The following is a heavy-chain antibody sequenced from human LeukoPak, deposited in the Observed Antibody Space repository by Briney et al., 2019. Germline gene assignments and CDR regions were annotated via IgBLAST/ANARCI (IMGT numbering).Heavy chain of an antibody. CDR2: ISYSGNT. CDR1: GDSISSAGYS. J-gene: IGHJ3*02. Sequence: SETLSLTCTVSGDSISSAGYSWTWIRQPPGKGLQWIGYISYSGNTYYSPSLKSRVSISLDASKNQFSLKLTSVTAADTATYFCARAVLGSSSPDVFDIWGKGTMVPVSS. CDR3: ARAVLGSSSPDVFDI. V-gene: IGHV4-31*03. D-gene: IGHD2/OR15-2a*01.